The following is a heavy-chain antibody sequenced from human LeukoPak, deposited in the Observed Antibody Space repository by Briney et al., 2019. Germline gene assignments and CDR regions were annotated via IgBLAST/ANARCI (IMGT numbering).Heavy chain of an antibody. Sequence: SETLSLTCAVYGGSFSGYYWSWIRQSPGKGLEWIGEINPSGSTYYNPSLKSRLTISRDTSKNQFSLRLSSVTAADTAVYYCARGRQEISMILVVMTGVSYYLDVWGTGTTVTGS. J-gene: IGHJ6*03. CDR1: GGSFSGYY. CDR3: ARGRQEISMILVVMTGVSYYLDV. V-gene: IGHV4-34*01. CDR2: INPSGST. D-gene: IGHD3-22*01.